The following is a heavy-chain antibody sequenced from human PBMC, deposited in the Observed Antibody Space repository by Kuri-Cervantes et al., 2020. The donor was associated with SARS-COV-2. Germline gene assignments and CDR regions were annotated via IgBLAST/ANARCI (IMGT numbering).Heavy chain of an antibody. Sequence: GGSLRLSCAASGFTFSSYAMNWVRQAPGKGLEWVSSVNNIGNTTYYADSVKGRFTISRDNSRNTLYLQMNSLRAEDTAVYYCANSGSYYFDYWGQGTLVTVSS. D-gene: IGHD1-26*01. J-gene: IGHJ4*02. CDR1: GFTFSSYA. CDR3: ANSGSYYFDY. V-gene: IGHV3-23*01. CDR2: VNNIGNTT.